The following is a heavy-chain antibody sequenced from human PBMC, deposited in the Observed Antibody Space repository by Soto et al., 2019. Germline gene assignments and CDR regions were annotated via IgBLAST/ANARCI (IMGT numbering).Heavy chain of an antibody. CDR2: IIPILGIA. J-gene: IGHJ5*02. CDR1: GGTFSSYT. D-gene: IGHD4-17*01. V-gene: IGHV1-69*02. CDR3: ASSPGATVTRAYNWFDP. Sequence: QVQLVQSGAEVKKPGSSVKVSCKASGGTFSSYTISWVRPAPGQGLEWMGRIIPILGIANYAQKFQGRVTITADKSTSTAYMELSSLISEDTAVYYCASSPGATVTRAYNWFDPWVQGTLFTVSS.